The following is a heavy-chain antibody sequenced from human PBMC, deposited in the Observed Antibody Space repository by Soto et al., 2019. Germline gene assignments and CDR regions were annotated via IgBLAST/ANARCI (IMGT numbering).Heavy chain of an antibody. CDR2: ISSSGSTI. V-gene: IGHV3-11*01. CDR3: ARDRDGYIWGSWYFDY. CDR1: GFTFSDYY. Sequence: GGSLRLSCAASGFTFSDYYMSWIRQAPGKGLEWVSYISSSGSTIYYADSVKGRFTISRDNAKNSLYLQMNSLRAEDTAVYYCARDRDGYIWGSWYFDYWGQGTLVTVSS. J-gene: IGHJ4*02. D-gene: IGHD3-16*01.